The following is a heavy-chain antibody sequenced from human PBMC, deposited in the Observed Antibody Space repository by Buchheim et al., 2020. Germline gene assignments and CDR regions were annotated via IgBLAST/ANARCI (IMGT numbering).Heavy chain of an antibody. V-gene: IGHV3-48*04. CDR1: GFTFSSYS. J-gene: IGHJ5*02. Sequence: EVQLVESGGGLVQPGGSLRLSCAASGFTFSSYSMNWVRQAPGKGLEWVSYISSSSSTIYYADSVKGRFTISRDNAKNSLYLQMNSLRAEDTVVYYCARAFGVAGRRPFDPWGQGTL. CDR2: ISSSSSTI. D-gene: IGHD3-3*01. CDR3: ARAFGVAGRRPFDP.